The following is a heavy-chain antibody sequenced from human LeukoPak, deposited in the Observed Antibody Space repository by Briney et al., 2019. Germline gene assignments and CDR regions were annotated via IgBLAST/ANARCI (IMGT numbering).Heavy chain of an antibody. CDR2: ITSSSTYI. CDR3: ARDSSSNYDILTGYYNSYYFDY. J-gene: IGHJ4*02. D-gene: IGHD3-9*01. V-gene: IGHV3-21*01. Sequence: GGSLRLSCAASGFTFSSYNMNWVRQAPGKGLEWVSSITSSSTYIYYADSVKGRFTISRDNARNSLSLQMNSLRAEDTAVYCCARDSSSNYDILTGYYNSYYFDYWGQGTLVTVSS. CDR1: GFTFSSYN.